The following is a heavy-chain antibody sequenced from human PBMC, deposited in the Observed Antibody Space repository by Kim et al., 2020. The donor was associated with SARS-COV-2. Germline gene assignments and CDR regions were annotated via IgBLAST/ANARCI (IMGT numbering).Heavy chain of an antibody. D-gene: IGHD1-26*01. CDR2: MNRDGGHV. V-gene: IGHV3-9*01. CDR3: VKDVGTGVGAVDY. J-gene: IGHJ4*02. Sequence: GGSLRLSCRVSGFNCRDYAMHWVRQGPETGLEWVSGMNRDGGHVEYADFVKGRFTISRDNAKNSLYLQMNSLRPEDTALYYCVKDVGTGVGAVDYRGQG. CDR1: GFNCRDYA.